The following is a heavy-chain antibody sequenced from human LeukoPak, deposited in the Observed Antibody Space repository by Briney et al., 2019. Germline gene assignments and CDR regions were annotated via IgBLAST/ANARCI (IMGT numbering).Heavy chain of an antibody. V-gene: IGHV4-4*02. CDR2: IYHSGST. D-gene: IGHD3-3*01. CDR1: GGSISSSNW. J-gene: IGHJ5*02. CDR3: ARDGITIFGVVKYNWFDP. Sequence: SGTLSLTCAVSGGSISSSNWWSWVRQPPGKGLEWIGEIYHSGSTNYNPSLKSRVTISVDKSKNQFSLKLSSVTAADTAVYYCARDGITIFGVVKYNWFDPWGQGTLVTVSS.